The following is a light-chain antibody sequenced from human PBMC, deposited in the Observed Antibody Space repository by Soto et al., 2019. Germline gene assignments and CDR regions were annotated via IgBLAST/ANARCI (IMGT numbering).Light chain of an antibody. CDR1: QSVSSTY. J-gene: IGKJ4*01. CDR2: GAS. Sequence: EIVLTQSPDTLSLSPGERATLSCRASQSVSSTYLAWYQQKPGQAPRLLIYGASSSATGILDRFCGSGSGTDFTLTISRLEPEDFAVYYCQQYGSSPLLTFGGGTKVEIK. CDR3: QQYGSSPLLT. V-gene: IGKV3-20*01.